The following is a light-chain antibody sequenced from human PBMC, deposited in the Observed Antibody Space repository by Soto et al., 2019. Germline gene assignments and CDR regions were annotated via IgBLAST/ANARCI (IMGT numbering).Light chain of an antibody. Sequence: ILMTQSPATLSVSPRERATLSCRASQSVSNNLACYQQKPGQAPRLLIYDASTRATGIPATFSGSGSGTEFTHTISGLHSEYFAFYYCQQYNNWPSWTFGQGTKLQIK. J-gene: IGKJ1*01. CDR3: QQYNNWPSWT. CDR1: QSVSNN. V-gene: IGKV3-15*01. CDR2: DAS.